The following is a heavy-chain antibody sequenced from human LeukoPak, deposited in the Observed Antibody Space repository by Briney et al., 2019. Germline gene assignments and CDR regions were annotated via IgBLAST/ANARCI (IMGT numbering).Heavy chain of an antibody. CDR1: GDSISSGVLF. D-gene: IGHD3-22*01. CDR2: ISSSGRP. Sequence: SETLSLTCTVSGDSISSGVLFWSWIRQPAGRGLEGIGRISSSGRPNYNPSLKSRLTISVDTSKNQFSLKLSSVTAADTAVYFCARGPYSYDSSGAFDIWGQGTMVTVSS. V-gene: IGHV4-61*02. J-gene: IGHJ3*02. CDR3: ARGPYSYDSSGAFDI.